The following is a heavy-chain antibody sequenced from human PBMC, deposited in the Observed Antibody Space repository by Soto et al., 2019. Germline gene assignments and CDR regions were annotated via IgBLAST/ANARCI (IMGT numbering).Heavy chain of an antibody. V-gene: IGHV3-23*01. D-gene: IGHD1-26*01. Sequence: EVQLLESGGGLVQPGGSLRLSCAASGLTFSNYDMSWVRQAPGKGLEWVSGLSGTGGSTYYADSVKGRFTISRDNSKNTLFLQMNRLRAEDTAIYYCAKVVWELLRGGGYDYWGQGTLVTVSS. CDR2: LSGTGGST. CDR3: AKVVWELLRGGGYDY. CDR1: GLTFSNYD. J-gene: IGHJ4*02.